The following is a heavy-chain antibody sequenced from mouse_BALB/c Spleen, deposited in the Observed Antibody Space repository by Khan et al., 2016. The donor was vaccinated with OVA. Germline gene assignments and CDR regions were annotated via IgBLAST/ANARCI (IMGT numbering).Heavy chain of an antibody. Sequence: QIQLVQSGPELKKPGETVKISCKASGYTLTNYGMNWVKQAPGKDLKWMGWINTYTGGATYAADFKGRFAFSLDTSASTAYLQINNLKNEDTATYFCSRANGNYWFAYWGQGTLVTVSA. D-gene: IGHD2-1*01. CDR2: INTYTGGA. J-gene: IGHJ3*01. CDR1: GYTLTNYG. CDR3: SRANGNYWFAY. V-gene: IGHV9-3-1*01.